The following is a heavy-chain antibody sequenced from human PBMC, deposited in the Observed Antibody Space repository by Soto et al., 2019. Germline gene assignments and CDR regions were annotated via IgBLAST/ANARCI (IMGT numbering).Heavy chain of an antibody. V-gene: IGHV1-46*01. D-gene: IGHD4-17*01. J-gene: IGHJ3*01. CDR2: INPSGDST. CDR1: GYTFISYD. Sequence: QLQLLQSGADVKKPGASVILSCKASGYTFISYDMHWVRQALGQGLEWMGVINPSGDSTTYAQKFQGRVTLTSDTSTSAVYLELSTLRSDDTAVYYCARGGTAKFTVTRRSRAFDLWGQGTMVTVSS. CDR3: ARGGTAKFTVTRRSRAFDL.